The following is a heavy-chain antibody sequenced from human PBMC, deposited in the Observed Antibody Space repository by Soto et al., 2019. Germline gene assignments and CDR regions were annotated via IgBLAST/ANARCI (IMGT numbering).Heavy chain of an antibody. J-gene: IGHJ6*02. CDR2: ISSSSSTI. D-gene: IGHD3-9*01. V-gene: IGHV3-48*02. CDR1: GFTFSSYS. CDR3: ARDLSDILTGYSYYYYGMDV. Sequence: GGSLRLSCAASGFTFSSYSMNWVRQAPGKGLEWVSYISSSSSTIYYADSVKGRFTISRDNAKNSLYLQMNSLRDEDTAVYYCARDLSDILTGYSYYYYGMDVWGQGTTVTVSS.